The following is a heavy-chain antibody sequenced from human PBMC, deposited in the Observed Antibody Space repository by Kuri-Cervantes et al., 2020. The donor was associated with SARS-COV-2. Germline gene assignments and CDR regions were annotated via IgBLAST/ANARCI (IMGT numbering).Heavy chain of an antibody. V-gene: IGHV4-38-2*01. D-gene: IGHD6-13*01. CDR1: GFSYH. CDR2: ISHSGST. J-gene: IGHJ5*02. CDR3: ARREMAAGHRWFDP. Sequence: SETLSLTCYVSGFSYHWGWIRQSPGKGLEWIGSISHSGSTYYSPSLKSRVTISADTSNNQFSLTMRSVAAADTALYYCARREMAAGHRWFDPWGQGTLVTVSS.